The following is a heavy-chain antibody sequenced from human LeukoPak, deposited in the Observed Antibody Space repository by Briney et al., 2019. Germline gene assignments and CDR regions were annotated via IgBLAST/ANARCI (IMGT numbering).Heavy chain of an antibody. CDR2: ISSSGSTI. J-gene: IGHJ5*02. V-gene: IGHV3-48*03. Sequence: GGSLRLSCAASGFTFSSYEMNWVRQAPGKGLEWVSYISSSGSTIYYADSVKGRFTISRDNAKNSLYLQMNSLRAEDTAVYYCARDEIAAAGMPANWFDPWGQGTLVTVSS. CDR1: GFTFSSYE. D-gene: IGHD6-13*01. CDR3: ARDEIAAAGMPANWFDP.